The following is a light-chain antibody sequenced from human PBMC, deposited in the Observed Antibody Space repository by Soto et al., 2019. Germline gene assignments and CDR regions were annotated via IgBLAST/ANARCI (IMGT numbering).Light chain of an antibody. CDR3: LLYYDGAWV. V-gene: IGLV7-43*01. CDR1: TGAVTSGYF. CDR2: STS. Sequence: QAVVPQEPSLTVSPGGTVTLTCASNTGAVTSGYFPNWFQQRPGQAPRALIYSTSSKNSWTPARFSGSLLGGKAALTLSGVQPEDEAEYYCLLYYDGAWVFGGGTKLTVL. J-gene: IGLJ3*02.